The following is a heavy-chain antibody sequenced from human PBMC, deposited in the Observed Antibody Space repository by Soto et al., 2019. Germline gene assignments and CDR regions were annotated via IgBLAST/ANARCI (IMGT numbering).Heavy chain of an antibody. J-gene: IGHJ6*02. CDR3: ARAMSPRYCSGGSCYSNYYYGMDV. CDR1: GGTFSSYA. V-gene: IGHV1-69*13. Sequence: VASVKVSCKASGGTFSSYAISWVRQAPGQGLEWMGGIIPIFGTANYAQKFQGRVTITADESTSTAYMELSSLRSEDTAVYYCARAMSPRYCSGGSCYSNYYYGMDVWGQGTTVTVSS. CDR2: IIPIFGTA. D-gene: IGHD2-15*01.